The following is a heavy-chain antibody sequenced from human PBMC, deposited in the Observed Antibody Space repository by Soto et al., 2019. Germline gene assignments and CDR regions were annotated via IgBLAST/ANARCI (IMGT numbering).Heavy chain of an antibody. CDR2: ISYDGSNK. CDR1: GFTFSSYG. J-gene: IGHJ4*02. V-gene: IGHV3-30*18. D-gene: IGHD6-6*01. CDR3: AKDRQLVYYFDY. Sequence: GGSLRLSCAASGFTFSSYGMHWVRQAPGKGLEWVAVISYDGSNKYYADSVKGRFTISRDNSKNTLYLQMNSLRAEDTAVYYCAKDRQLVYYFDYWGQGTLVTVSS.